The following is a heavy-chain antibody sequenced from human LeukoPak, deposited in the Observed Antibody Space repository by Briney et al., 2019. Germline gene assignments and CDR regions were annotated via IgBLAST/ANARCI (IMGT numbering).Heavy chain of an antibody. J-gene: IGHJ6*02. D-gene: IGHD2/OR15-2a*01. CDR1: GGSMTNLY. CDR3: AKWGSTNFYYGDV. Sequence: PSETLSLTCSVSGGSMTNLYWTWIRQPPGKGLEWIGDIYDSGSTRYNTSLESRVTISVDTSKNQFSLKLGSVTAADTAVYYCAKWGSTNFYYGDVWGQGTTVTVSS. CDR2: IYDSGST. V-gene: IGHV4-59*01.